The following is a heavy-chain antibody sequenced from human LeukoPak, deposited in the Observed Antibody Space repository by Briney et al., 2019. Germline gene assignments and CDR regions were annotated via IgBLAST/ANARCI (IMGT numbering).Heavy chain of an antibody. Sequence: SEALSLTCTVSGGSISSSSYYWSWIRQPPGKGLEWIGEINHSGSTNYNPSLKSRVTISVDTSKNQFSLKLSSVTAADTAVYYCARGQPGVAPFDLWGRGTLVTVSS. D-gene: IGHD2-2*01. J-gene: IGHJ2*01. CDR2: INHSGST. CDR3: ARGQPGVAPFDL. CDR1: GGSISSSSYY. V-gene: IGHV4-39*07.